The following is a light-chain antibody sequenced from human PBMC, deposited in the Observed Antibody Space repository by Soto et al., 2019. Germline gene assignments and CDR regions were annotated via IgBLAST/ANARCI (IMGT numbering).Light chain of an antibody. CDR2: DAS. J-gene: IGKJ1*01. Sequence: DIQMTQSPFTLSASVGDRVTIPCRASQTISSWLAWYQQIPGKAPKLLIYDASNLESGVPSRFSGSGSGTEFTLTISSLQPEDFAVYYCQQYENYWTFGQGTKVDIK. CDR1: QTISSW. CDR3: QQYENYWT. V-gene: IGKV1-5*01.